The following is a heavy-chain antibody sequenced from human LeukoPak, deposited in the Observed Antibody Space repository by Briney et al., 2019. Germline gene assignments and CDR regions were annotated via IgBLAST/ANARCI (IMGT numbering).Heavy chain of an antibody. V-gene: IGHV4-59*01. D-gene: IGHD3-22*01. CDR1: GGSLRSYY. J-gene: IGHJ4*02. Sequence: SEALSLTCSVSGGSLRSYYWTWIRQPPGKGLEWIGFVYDSGSTNYNPSLKSRVTISVDTSKNQFSLKLSSVTAADTAVYYCARAKSLGITMIVFDYWGQGTLVTVSS. CDR3: ARAKSLGITMIVFDY. CDR2: VYDSGST.